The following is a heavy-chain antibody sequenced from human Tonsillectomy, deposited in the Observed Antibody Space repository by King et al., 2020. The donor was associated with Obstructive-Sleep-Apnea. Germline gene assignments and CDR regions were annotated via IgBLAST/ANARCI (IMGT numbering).Heavy chain of an antibody. J-gene: IGHJ4*02. CDR3: TRDIDYYDSSGYFLPFDY. V-gene: IGHV3-49*05. CDR1: GFTFGDYA. D-gene: IGHD3-22*01. CDR2: IRSKAYGGTT. Sequence: VQLVESGGGLVKPGRSLRLSCTASGFTFGDYAMSWFRQAPGKGLEWVGFIRSKAYGGTTEYAASVKGRFTISRDDSKSIAYLQMNSLKTEDTAVYYCTRDIDYYDSSGYFLPFDYWGQGTLVTVSS.